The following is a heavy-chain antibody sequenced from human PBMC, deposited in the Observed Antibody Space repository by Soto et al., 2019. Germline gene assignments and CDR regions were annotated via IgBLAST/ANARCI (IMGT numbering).Heavy chain of an antibody. J-gene: IGHJ4*02. Sequence: QITLKHSGPTLVKPTQTLTLTCTVSGFSLTTPGLGVGWIRQPPGKALEGLTLVYWHDDKRYSSSLRDRLTIARDTSNTQVVLSMTNMDPEDSATYYCVRLMSTDTTGYFDYWGQGILVTVSS. CDR3: VRLMSTDTTGYFDY. CDR2: VYWHDDK. CDR1: GFSLTTPGLG. D-gene: IGHD1-1*01. V-gene: IGHV2-5*01.